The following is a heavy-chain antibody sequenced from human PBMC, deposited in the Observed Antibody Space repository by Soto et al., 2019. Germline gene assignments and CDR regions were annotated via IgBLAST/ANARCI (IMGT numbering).Heavy chain of an antibody. D-gene: IGHD2-15*01. Sequence: QVQLVQSGAEVKKPGSSVKVSCKAPGGTFSSYAISWVRQAPGQGLEWMGGIIPIFGTANYAQKFQGRVTITADESTSTGYMVLGSLRSEDTAVYYCARSQGGSSSLDIYYYYYYGMDVWGQGTTVTVSS. J-gene: IGHJ6*02. CDR1: GGTFSSYA. CDR2: IIPIFGTA. V-gene: IGHV1-69*01. CDR3: ARSQGGSSSLDIYYYYYYGMDV.